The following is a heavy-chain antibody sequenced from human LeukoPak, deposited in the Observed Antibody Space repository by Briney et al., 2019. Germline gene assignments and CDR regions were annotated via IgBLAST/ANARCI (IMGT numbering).Heavy chain of an antibody. J-gene: IGHJ2*01. CDR2: ISYSGST. D-gene: IGHD3-22*01. V-gene: IGHV4-59*01. CDR1: GGSISSYS. CDR3: ARGVGSGGYYGSSHWHLDL. Sequence: SETLSLTCTVSGGSISSYSWNWVRQPPGKGLEWIGYISYSGSTTYNPSFNSRVTISLDTSKKQLSLTLSFVTAADTAVYFCARGVGSGGYYGSSHWHLDLWGRGTLVTVSS.